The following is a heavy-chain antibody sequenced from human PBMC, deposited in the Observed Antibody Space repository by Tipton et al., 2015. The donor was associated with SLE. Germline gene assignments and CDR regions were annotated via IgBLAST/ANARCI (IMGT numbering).Heavy chain of an antibody. V-gene: IGHV4-31*03. J-gene: IGHJ4*02. Sequence: TLSLTCTVSGGSITTVGYYWSWNRQHPGKGLEWIGYIYDSKSTYYNPSLKSRVTISVDTSKNQFSLKLSSVTAADTAMYYCAREGRQQQLVRAHLDYWGQGTLITVSS. CDR1: GGSITTVGYY. CDR3: AREGRQQQLVRAHLDY. CDR2: IYDSKST. D-gene: IGHD6-13*01.